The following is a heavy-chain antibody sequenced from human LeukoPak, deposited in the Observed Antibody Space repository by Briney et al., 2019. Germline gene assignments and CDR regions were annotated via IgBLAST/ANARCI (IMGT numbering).Heavy chain of an antibody. CDR2: ISAYNGNT. J-gene: IGHJ4*02. D-gene: IGHD3-10*01. CDR3: ALTSAVITMVRGASPY. CDR1: GYTFTGYG. Sequence: GASVKVSCKASGYTFTGYGISWVRQAPGQGLEWMGWISAYNGNTNYAQKLQGRVTMTTDTSTSTAYMELRSLRSDDTAVYYCALTSAVITMVRGASPYWGQGTLVTVSS. V-gene: IGHV1-18*01.